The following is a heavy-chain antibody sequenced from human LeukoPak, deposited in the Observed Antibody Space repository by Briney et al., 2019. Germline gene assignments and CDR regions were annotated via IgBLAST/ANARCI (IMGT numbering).Heavy chain of an antibody. CDR1: GGTFSSYA. V-gene: IGHV1-69*01. CDR2: IIPIFGTA. J-gene: IGHJ4*02. D-gene: IGHD5-18*01. CDR3: AGSGYSYGYY. Sequence: GSSVKVSCKASGGTFSSYAISWLRQAPGQGLEWMGGIIPIFGTANYAQKFQGRVTITADESTSTAYMELSSLRSEDTAVCYCAGSGYSYGYYWGQGALVTVSS.